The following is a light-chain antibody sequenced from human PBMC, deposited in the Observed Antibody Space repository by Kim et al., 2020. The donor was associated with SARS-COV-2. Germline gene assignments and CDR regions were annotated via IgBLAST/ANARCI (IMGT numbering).Light chain of an antibody. V-gene: IGLV6-57*01. CDR1: SGRIDSYY. J-gene: IGLJ3*02. CDR3: QSYDSSNLV. Sequence: GKTLTISCTRSSGRIDSYYVQWYRQRPGSSPSTLIYGDDHRPSGVPDRFSGSSDLSSNSASLTISGLKSEDEADYYCQSYDSSNLVFGGGTKLTVL. CDR2: GDD.